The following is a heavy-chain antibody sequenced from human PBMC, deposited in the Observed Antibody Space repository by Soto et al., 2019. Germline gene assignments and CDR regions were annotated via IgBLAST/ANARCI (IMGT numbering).Heavy chain of an antibody. CDR3: AKDRAAAIDY. CDR1: GFTFSSYG. J-gene: IGHJ4*02. CDR2: ISYDGSNK. D-gene: IGHD2-15*01. V-gene: IGHV3-30*18. Sequence: QVQLVESGGGVVQPGRSLRLSCAASGFTFSSYGMRWVRQAPGKGLEWVAVISYDGSNKYYADSVKGRFTISRDNSKNTLYLQMNSLRAEDTAVYYCAKDRAAAIDYWGQGTLVTVSS.